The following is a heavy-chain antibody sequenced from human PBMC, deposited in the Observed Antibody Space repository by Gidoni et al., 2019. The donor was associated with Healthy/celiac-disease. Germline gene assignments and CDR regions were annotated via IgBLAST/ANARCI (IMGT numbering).Heavy chain of an antibody. CDR1: GFTFSSYW. V-gene: IGHV3-74*01. D-gene: IGHD3-10*01. J-gene: IGHJ6*02. Sequence: EVQLVESGGGLVQPGGSLRLSCAASGFTFSSYWLHWVRQAPGKGLVWVSRINSDGSSTSYADSVKGRFTISRDNAKNTLYLQMNSLRAEDTAVYYCARDLAADYGSGSYHLGMDVWGQGTTVTVSS. CDR3: ARDLAADYGSGSYHLGMDV. CDR2: INSDGSST.